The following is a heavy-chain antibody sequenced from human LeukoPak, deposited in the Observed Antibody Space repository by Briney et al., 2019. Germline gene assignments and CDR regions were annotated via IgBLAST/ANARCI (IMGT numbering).Heavy chain of an antibody. D-gene: IGHD2-21*01. CDR1: GYTFTSYP. CDR2: INAGNGNT. CDR3: ARDDWANNWFDP. J-gene: IGHJ5*02. V-gene: IGHV1-3*01. Sequence: ASVKVSCKASGYTFTSYPMHWVRQAPGQRLEWMGWINAGNGNTKYSQKFQGRVTIARDTSASTTYMELSSLRSEDTAVYYCARDDWANNWFDPWGQGTLVTVSS.